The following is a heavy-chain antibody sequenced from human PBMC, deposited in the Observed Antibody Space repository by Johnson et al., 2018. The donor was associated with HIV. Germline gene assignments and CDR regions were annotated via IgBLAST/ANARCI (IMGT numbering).Heavy chain of an antibody. D-gene: IGHD1-1*01. Sequence: VQLVESGGGLVQPGRSLRLSCAASGFTFDDYAMHWVRQAPGKGLEWVSGISWNSGSIGYADSVKGRFTISRDNAKNSRYLQMNSLRAEDTALYYCASTAGKDAFDIWGQGTMVTVSS. V-gene: IGHV3-9*01. J-gene: IGHJ3*02. CDR2: ISWNSGSI. CDR3: ASTAGKDAFDI. CDR1: GFTFDDYA.